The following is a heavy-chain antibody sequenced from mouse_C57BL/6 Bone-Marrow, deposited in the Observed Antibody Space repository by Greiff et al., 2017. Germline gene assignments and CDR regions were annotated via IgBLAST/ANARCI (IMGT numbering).Heavy chain of an antibody. CDR3: ARQPY. Sequence: EVLLVESGGGLVKPGGSLKLSCAASGFTFSSYAMSWVRQTPEKRLEWVATISDGGSYTYYPDNVKGRFTISRDNAKNNLYLQMSSLKSEDTAMYYCARQPYWGQGTLVTVSA. V-gene: IGHV5-4*01. CDR2: ISDGGSYT. CDR1: GFTFSSYA. J-gene: IGHJ3*01.